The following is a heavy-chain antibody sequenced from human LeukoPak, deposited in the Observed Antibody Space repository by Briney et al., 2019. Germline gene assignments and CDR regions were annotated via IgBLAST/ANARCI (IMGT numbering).Heavy chain of an antibody. CDR3: ARDDCTSASCYLAY. J-gene: IGHJ4*02. CDR1: GYTFTSYD. Sequence: ASVKVSCKASGYTFTSYDINWVRQATGQGLEWMGWMNPNSGNTGYAQKFQGRVTMTRNTSISTAYMELSSLRSEDTAVYYCARDDCTSASCYLAYWGQGTLVTVSS. D-gene: IGHD2-2*01. CDR2: MNPNSGNT. V-gene: IGHV1-8*01.